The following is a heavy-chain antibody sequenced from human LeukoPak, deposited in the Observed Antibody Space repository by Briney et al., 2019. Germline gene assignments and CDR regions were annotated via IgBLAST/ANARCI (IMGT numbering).Heavy chain of an antibody. J-gene: IGHJ3*02. CDR2: IYSGGST. V-gene: IGHV3-66*01. CDR1: GFTVSSNY. D-gene: IGHD3-22*01. CDR3: ARDNRVYYDSSREGDAFDI. Sequence: GGSLRLSCAASGFTVSSNYMSWVRQAPGKGLEWVSVIYSGGSTYYADSVKGRFTISRDNSKNTLYLQMNSLRAEDTAVYYCARDNRVYYDSSREGDAFDIWGQGTMVTVSS.